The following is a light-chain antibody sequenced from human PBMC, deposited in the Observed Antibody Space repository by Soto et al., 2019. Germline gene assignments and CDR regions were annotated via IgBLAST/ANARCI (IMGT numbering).Light chain of an antibody. V-gene: IGKV3-20*01. CDR3: QQYDSSPRT. CDR1: QSVSSSY. J-gene: IGKJ1*01. Sequence: EIVLTQSPGTLSLSPGERATLSCRASQSVSSSYLAWYQQKPGQAPRLLIYRTSNRATGIPDRFSGSGSGTEFTLTISRLEPEDFAVYRCQQYDSSPRTFGQGTKVDI. CDR2: RTS.